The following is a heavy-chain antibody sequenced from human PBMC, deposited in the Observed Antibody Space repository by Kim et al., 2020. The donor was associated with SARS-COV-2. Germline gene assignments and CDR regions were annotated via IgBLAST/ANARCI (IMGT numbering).Heavy chain of an antibody. CDR3: ARDDYGAASASWNLRNEAFEV. CDR2: ISHDGSNE. Sequence: GGSLRLSCVASGFTFSRFAMHWVRQAPGKGLEWVAFISHDGSNEYYAESVKGRLTISRDDSKNTLYLQMNSLKHEDTAIYYCARDDYGAASASWNLRNEAFEVWGPGTLVTVSS. CDR1: GFTFSRFA. D-gene: IGHD4-17*01. J-gene: IGHJ3*01. V-gene: IGHV3-30*04.